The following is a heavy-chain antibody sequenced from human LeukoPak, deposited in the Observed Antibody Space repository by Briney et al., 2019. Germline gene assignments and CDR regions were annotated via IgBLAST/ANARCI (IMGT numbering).Heavy chain of an antibody. CDR1: GGSISSSSYY. V-gene: IGHV4-39*01. CDR2: IYYSGST. Sequence: SETLSLTCTVSGGSISSSSYYWGWIRQPPGKGLEWIGSIYYSGSTYYNPSLKSRVTISVDTSKNQFSLKLSSVTAADTAVYYCARHSGWYNYYFDSWDQGTLVTVSS. J-gene: IGHJ4*02. D-gene: IGHD6-19*01. CDR3: ARHSGWYNYYFDS.